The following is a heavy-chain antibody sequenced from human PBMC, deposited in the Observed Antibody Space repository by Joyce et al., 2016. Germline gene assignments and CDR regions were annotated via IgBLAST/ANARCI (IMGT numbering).Heavy chain of an antibody. V-gene: IGHV3-33*01. Sequence: QEQLVESGGGVVQPGRSLRLSCEASGFTFRTYGMHWVRQAPGKEVEWVAVIWFDESNKVYADYVKGRFTVSRDNSRNTLYLQMNSLRAEDTAVYYCARDPALRYFDWLLCGIDYWGQGTLVTVSS. CDR1: GFTFRTYG. D-gene: IGHD3-9*01. CDR2: IWFDESNK. J-gene: IGHJ4*02. CDR3: ARDPALRYFDWLLCGIDY.